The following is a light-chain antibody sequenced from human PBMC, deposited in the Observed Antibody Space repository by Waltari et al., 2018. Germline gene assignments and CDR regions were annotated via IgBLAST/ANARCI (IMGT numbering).Light chain of an antibody. Sequence: DIVMTQSPDSLAVSLGERATINCKSSQSVLYNSNNKNYLAWYQQKPGQPPKLLISWASTRASGVPDRFSGSGSGTDFTLTISSLQAEDVAVYYCQQYYRTPRLTSGGGTRVEI. CDR1: QSVLYNSNNKNY. V-gene: IGKV4-1*01. CDR2: WAS. CDR3: QQYYRTPRLT. J-gene: IGKJ4*01.